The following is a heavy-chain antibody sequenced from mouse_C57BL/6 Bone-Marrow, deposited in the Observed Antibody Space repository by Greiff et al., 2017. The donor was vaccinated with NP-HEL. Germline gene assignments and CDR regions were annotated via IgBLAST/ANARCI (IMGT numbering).Heavy chain of an antibody. CDR2: IDPSDSYT. Sequence: QVQLQQPGAELVKPGASVKLSCKASGYTFTSYWMQWVKQRPGQGLEWIGEIDPSDSYTNYNQKFKGKATLTVDTSSSTAYMQLSSLTSDDSAVYYCAREVPTIVTPYYFDYWGQGTTLTVSS. CDR1: GYTFTSYW. V-gene: IGHV1-50*01. J-gene: IGHJ2*01. CDR3: AREVPTIVTPYYFDY. D-gene: IGHD2-5*01.